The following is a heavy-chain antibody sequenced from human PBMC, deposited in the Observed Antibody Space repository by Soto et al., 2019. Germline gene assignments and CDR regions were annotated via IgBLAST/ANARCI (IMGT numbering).Heavy chain of an antibody. Sequence: RASVEVSCKXSGYTFTSYAMHWVRQAPGQRLEWMGWINAGNGNTKYSQKFQGRVTITRDTSASTAYMELSSLRSEDTAVYYCARDQGGQWLSFDYWGQGTLVTVSS. CDR2: INAGNGNT. CDR1: GYTFTSYA. CDR3: ARDQGGQWLSFDY. V-gene: IGHV1-3*01. D-gene: IGHD6-19*01. J-gene: IGHJ4*02.